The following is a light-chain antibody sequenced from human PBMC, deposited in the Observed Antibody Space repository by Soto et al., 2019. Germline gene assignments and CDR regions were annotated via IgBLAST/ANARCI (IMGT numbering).Light chain of an antibody. CDR2: DVT. J-gene: IGLJ2*01. CDR1: SSDVRGYNY. V-gene: IGLV2-14*03. Sequence: QSALTQPASVSGSPGQSITISCTGISSDVRGYNYVSWYQQHPGKAPKLMIYDVTHRPSGVSNRFSGSKSGNTAALTISGLQAEDEADYYCSLYTNTNTLFGGGTKVTVL. CDR3: SLYTNTNTL.